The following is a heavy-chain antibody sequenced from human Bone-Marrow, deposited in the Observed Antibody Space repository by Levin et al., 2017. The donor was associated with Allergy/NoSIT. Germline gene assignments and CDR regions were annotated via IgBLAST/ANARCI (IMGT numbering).Heavy chain of an antibody. Sequence: VASVKVSCKASGYTFTSYGISWVRQAPGQGLEWMGWISAYNGNTNYAQKLQGRVTMTTDTSTSTAYMELRSLGSDDTAVYYCARDPSVGRRVPAAFGGVVAARSAFDIWGQGTMVTVSS. CDR1: GYTFTSYG. CDR2: ISAYNGNT. D-gene: IGHD2-15*01. J-gene: IGHJ3*02. CDR3: ARDPSVGRRVPAAFGGVVAARSAFDI. V-gene: IGHV1-18*01.